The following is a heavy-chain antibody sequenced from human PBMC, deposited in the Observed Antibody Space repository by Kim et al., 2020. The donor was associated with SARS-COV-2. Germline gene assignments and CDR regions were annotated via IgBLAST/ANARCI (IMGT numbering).Heavy chain of an antibody. CDR2: ISYSGNT. D-gene: IGHD4-4*01. V-gene: IGHV4-39*01. Sequence: SETLSLTCTVSGDSIYSTSSYWGWIRQSPGKGLEWIGSISYSGNTYYSPSRSRRLTISVDTSKNQISLKVSSVTAPDTATYFCARLRAVSCYFDLWGR. CDR3: ARLRAVSCYFDL. CDR1: GDSIYSTSSY. J-gene: IGHJ2*01.